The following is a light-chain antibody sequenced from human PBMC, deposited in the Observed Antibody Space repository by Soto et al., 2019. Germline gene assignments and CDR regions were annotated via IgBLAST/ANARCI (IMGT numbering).Light chain of an antibody. J-gene: IGLJ1*01. CDR2: EVS. Sequence: QSALTQPASVSGSPGQSITISCTGNSSDVGGYNYVSWYQQHPGEAPKLMIYEVSNRPSGVSNRFSGSKSGNTASLTISGLQAEDEADYYCSSYTSSSTYVFGTGTKVTVL. CDR3: SSYTSSSTYV. V-gene: IGLV2-14*01. CDR1: SSDVGGYNY.